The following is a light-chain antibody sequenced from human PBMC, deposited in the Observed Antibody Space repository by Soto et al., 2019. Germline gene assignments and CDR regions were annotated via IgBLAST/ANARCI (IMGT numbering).Light chain of an antibody. CDR3: QQYGSSGT. CDR1: QSIFYSSNNKNY. CDR2: WAS. V-gene: IGKV4-1*01. Sequence: VVMTQSPDSLAVSLGERATINCKSSQSIFYSSNNKNYLTWYQQKPGQPPKLLIYWASTRESGVPDRFSGSGSGTDFTLTISRLEPEDFAVYYCQQYGSSGTFGQGTKVDIK. J-gene: IGKJ1*01.